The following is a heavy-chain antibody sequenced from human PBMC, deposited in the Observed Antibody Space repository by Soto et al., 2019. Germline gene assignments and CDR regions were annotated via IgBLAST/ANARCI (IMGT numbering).Heavy chain of an antibody. J-gene: IGHJ4*02. CDR3: ARGGGSDSFDY. Sequence: TLSLTCTVSGASITFGGYSWSWIRQTPGRGLEWIGYINHLETTFYNPSFESRLTLSIDRAKNQFSLKLHSMSAADRAVYFCARGGGSDSFDYWGQGILVTVSS. V-gene: IGHV4-30-2*01. CDR1: GASITFGGYS. CDR2: INHLETT. D-gene: IGHD1-26*01.